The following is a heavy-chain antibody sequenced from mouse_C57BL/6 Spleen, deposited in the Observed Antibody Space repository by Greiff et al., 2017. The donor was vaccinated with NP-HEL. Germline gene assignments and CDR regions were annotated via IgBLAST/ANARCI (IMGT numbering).Heavy chain of an antibody. V-gene: IGHV1-15*01. CDR2: IDPETGGT. Sequence: QVHVKQSGAELVRPGASVTLSCKASGYTFTDYEMHWVKQTPVHGLEWIGAIDPETGGTAYNQKFKGKAILTADKSSSTAYMELRSPTSEDSAVYYCTRSGTRAWFAYWGQGTLVTVSA. D-gene: IGHD4-1*01. CDR1: GYTFTDYE. CDR3: TRSGTRAWFAY. J-gene: IGHJ3*01.